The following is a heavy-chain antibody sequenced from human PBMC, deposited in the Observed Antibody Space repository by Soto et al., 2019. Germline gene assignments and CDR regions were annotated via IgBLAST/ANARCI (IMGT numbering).Heavy chain of an antibody. D-gene: IGHD2-15*01. CDR1: GFSLSTTGVC. CDR3: AHRTSGGILYY. Sequence: QITFKESGPTLVKPTQTLTLTCTVSGFSLSTTGVCVGWIRKPPGKALEWLALIYWDDDQRYSPSLKSRLTITKDPSKNQLVLIMNNMYPVVTSTYYCAHRTSGGILYYCGQGTLVSVSS. CDR2: IYWDDDQ. V-gene: IGHV2-5*02. J-gene: IGHJ4*02.